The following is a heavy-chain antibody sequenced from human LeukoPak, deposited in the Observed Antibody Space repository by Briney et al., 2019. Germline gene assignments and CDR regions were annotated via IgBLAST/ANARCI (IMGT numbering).Heavy chain of an antibody. CDR3: ARDYCSSTSCLFDY. D-gene: IGHD2-2*01. Sequence: PGGSLRLSCAASGLTVSSNYMTWVRQAPGKGLEWVSIIHTNGNTYYADSVKGRFTISRDNSKNTLYLQMNSLRTEDTAVYYCARDYCSSTSCLFDYWGQGTLVTVSS. CDR2: IHTNGNT. V-gene: IGHV3-53*01. CDR1: GLTVSSNY. J-gene: IGHJ4*02.